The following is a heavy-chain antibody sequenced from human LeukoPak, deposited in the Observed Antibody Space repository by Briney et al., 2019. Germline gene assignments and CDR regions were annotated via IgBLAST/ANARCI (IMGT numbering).Heavy chain of an antibody. D-gene: IGHD3-22*01. J-gene: IGHJ4*02. CDR1: GFTFSSYS. CDR2: ISSSSSYI. V-gene: IGHV3-21*01. CDR3: ARAMEYYDSSGNFDY. Sequence: GGSLRLSCAASGFTFSSYSMNRVRQAPGKGLEWVSSISSSSSYIYYADSVKGRFTISRDNAKNSLYLQMNSLRAEDTAVYYCARAMEYYDSSGNFDYWGQGTLVTVSS.